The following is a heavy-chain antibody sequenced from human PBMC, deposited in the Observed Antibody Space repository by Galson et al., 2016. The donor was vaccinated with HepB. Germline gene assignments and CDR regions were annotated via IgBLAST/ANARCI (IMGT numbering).Heavy chain of an antibody. D-gene: IGHD3-22*01. J-gene: IGHJ5*02. Sequence: TLSLTCIVSGGSVSRDHWTWLRQPPGKGLEWIGHLYHGMDNDYNPSLTGRVTISADTSKNQFSLRLSSVTAADTAFYYCIRGPSSGWLDTWGQGILVTVSS. CDR2: LYHGMDN. CDR1: GGSVSRDH. CDR3: IRGPSSGWLDT. V-gene: IGHV4-59*02.